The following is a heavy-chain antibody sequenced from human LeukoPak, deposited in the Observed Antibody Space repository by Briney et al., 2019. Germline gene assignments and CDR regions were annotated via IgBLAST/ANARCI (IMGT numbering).Heavy chain of an antibody. V-gene: IGHV3-23*01. Sequence: GGSLRLSCAASGFTFSSHAMSWVRQAPGKGLEWISVISGNGGNTYHADSVKGRFTISRDSSKSTLYLQMNSLRAEDTAVYYCAKVIYGSIAGSYYFDYWGQGTLVTVSS. CDR2: ISGNGGNT. CDR1: GFTFSSHA. D-gene: IGHD3/OR15-3a*01. J-gene: IGHJ4*02. CDR3: AKVIYGSIAGSYYFDY.